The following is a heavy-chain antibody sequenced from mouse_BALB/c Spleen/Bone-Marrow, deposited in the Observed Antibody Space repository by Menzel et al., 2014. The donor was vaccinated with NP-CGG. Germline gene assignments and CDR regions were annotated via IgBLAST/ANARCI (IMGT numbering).Heavy chain of an antibody. Sequence: EVQLQQSGGGLVQPGGSLRLSCTPSGFTFXDSYMSWVRQPPGKALEWLGFIRNKAYDYTTEYSASVKGRFTISRDSSQSILYLQMNTLRPEDSATYYCARFPMDYWGQGTSVTISP. CDR3: ARFPMDY. V-gene: IGHV7-3*02. CDR1: GFTFXDSY. J-gene: IGHJ4*01. CDR2: IRNKAYDYTT.